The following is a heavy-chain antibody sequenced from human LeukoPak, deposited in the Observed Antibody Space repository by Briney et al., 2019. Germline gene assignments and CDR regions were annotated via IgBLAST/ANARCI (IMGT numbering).Heavy chain of an antibody. CDR2: ISGSGGST. CDR3: AKRGKGSGFDY. D-gene: IGHD3-22*01. Sequence: GGSLRLSCAASGFTFSSYGMSWVPQSPGKALEWVSGISGSGGSTYCADSVKGRFTISRDNSKNTVYLQMNSLRAEDTALYYCAKRGKGSGFDYWGQGTLVTVS. V-gene: IGHV3-23*01. J-gene: IGHJ4*02. CDR1: GFTFSSYG.